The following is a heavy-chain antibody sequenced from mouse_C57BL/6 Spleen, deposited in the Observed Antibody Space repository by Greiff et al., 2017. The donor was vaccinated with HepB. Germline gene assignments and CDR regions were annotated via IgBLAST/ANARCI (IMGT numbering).Heavy chain of an antibody. D-gene: IGHD1-1*01. V-gene: IGHV1-82*01. CDR3: AGGIYYYGRGAY. J-gene: IGHJ3*01. CDR2: IYPGDGDT. CDR1: GYAFSSSW. Sequence: QVQLQQSGPELVKPGASVKISCKASGYAFSSSWMNWVKQRPGKGLEWIGRIYPGDGDTNYNGKFKGKATLTADKSSSTAYMQLSSLTSEDSAVYFCAGGIYYYGRGAYWGQGTLVTVSA.